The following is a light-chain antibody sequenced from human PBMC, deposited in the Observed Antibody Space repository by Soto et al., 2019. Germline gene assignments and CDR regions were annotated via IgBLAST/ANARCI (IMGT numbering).Light chain of an antibody. J-gene: IGLJ1*01. CDR3: NSYTEEHPRFYV. Sequence: QSVLTQPASVSGSPGQSITISCTGTRSDVGHYDYVSWYQQHPGRAPKLIIYDVTRRPSGISNRFSGSKSGNTASLVISGLQAEDEADYYCNSYTEEHPRFYVFGSGTKVTVL. CDR1: RSDVGHYDY. V-gene: IGLV2-14*01. CDR2: DVT.